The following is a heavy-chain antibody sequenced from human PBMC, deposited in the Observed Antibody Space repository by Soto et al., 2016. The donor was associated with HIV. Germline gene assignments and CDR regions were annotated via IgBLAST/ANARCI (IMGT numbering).Heavy chain of an antibody. CDR1: GFTFDGYA. V-gene: IGHV3-23*01. Sequence: EVQLLESGGGLVQPGKSLRLSCAASGFTFDGYAMSWVRQASGKGLEWVSAISGSGRSTEYAESAKGRFIISRDNSKNTVDLQMNSLRAEDTAVYYCARGSVFTIYGAVTTAQWGQGTLVTVSS. J-gene: IGHJ4*02. D-gene: IGHD3-3*01. CDR3: ARGSVFTIYGAVTTAQ. CDR2: ISGSGRST.